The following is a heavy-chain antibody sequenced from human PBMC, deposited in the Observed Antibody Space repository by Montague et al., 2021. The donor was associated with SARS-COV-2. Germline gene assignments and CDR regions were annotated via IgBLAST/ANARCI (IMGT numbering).Heavy chain of an antibody. CDR2: IYYTGET. Sequence: SETLSLTCSFSGGSIRSYYWSWIRLPPGKPLEWLGYIYYTGETTHNPSLKSRVTISVDTSRSQFSLRLTSVTAADTAVYFCARFWSGYVHKWSQGTLVTVSS. V-gene: IGHV4-59*01. D-gene: IGHD3-3*01. CDR3: ARFWSGYVHK. J-gene: IGHJ4*02. CDR1: GGSIRSYY.